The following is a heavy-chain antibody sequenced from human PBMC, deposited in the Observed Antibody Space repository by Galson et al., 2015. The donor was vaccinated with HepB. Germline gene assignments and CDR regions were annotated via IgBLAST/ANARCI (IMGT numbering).Heavy chain of an antibody. CDR1: GFSLTTSGVG. D-gene: IGHD2-21*02. CDR2: IYWDDDK. Sequence: PALVKPTQTLTLTCSFSGFSLTTSGVGVGWLRQPPGKTLECLALIYWDDDKRYNPSLKSRLAISKDTSNNQVVLIMTNMDPMDTATYYCAHRGLHNGDWDQGWFDSWGPGTLVTVSS. CDR3: AHRGLHNGDWDQGWFDS. J-gene: IGHJ5*01. V-gene: IGHV2-5*02.